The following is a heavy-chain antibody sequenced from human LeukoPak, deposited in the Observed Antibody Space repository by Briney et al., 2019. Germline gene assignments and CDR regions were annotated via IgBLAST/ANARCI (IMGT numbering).Heavy chain of an antibody. CDR2: IYSGGST. CDR1: GFTVSSNY. CDR3: ARGRRSGAGNWFDP. J-gene: IGHJ5*02. Sequence: AGGSLRLSCAASGFTVSSNYMSWVRQAPGKGLEWVSVIYSGGSTYYADSVKGRFTISRDNSKNTLYLQMNGLRAEDTAVYYCARGRRSGAGNWFDPWGQGTLVTVSS. D-gene: IGHD6-25*01. V-gene: IGHV3-53*01.